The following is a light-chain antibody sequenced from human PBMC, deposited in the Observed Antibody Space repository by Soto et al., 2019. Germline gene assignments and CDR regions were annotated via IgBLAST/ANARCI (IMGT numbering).Light chain of an antibody. CDR1: TSDLAGYNY. CDR3: SSFKGTNSFV. CDR2: EVI. V-gene: IGLV2-8*01. J-gene: IGLJ1*01. Sequence: QSALTQPASVSGSPGQSITISCTGTTSDLAGYNYVSWYQQYPGKAPKLMIYEVINRSSGVPDRIFASKSGNTASLTVSGLQADDEANYYCSSFKGTNSFVFGTGTKVTVL.